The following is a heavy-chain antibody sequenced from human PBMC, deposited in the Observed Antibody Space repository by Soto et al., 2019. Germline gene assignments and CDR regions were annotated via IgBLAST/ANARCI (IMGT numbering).Heavy chain of an antibody. J-gene: IGHJ4*02. V-gene: IGHV1-46*01. CDR3: ASGEYSNSPLHLDY. Sequence: QVQLVQSGAEVKKPGASVKVSCKAFGYTFTSYYMHWVRQAPGQGLEWMGIINPSGGSTSYAQKFQGRVTMTRDTATSTVYIELSSLRSEDTAVYSCASGEYSNSPLHLDYWGQGTLVSVSS. D-gene: IGHD6-6*01. CDR1: GYTFTSYY. CDR2: INPSGGST.